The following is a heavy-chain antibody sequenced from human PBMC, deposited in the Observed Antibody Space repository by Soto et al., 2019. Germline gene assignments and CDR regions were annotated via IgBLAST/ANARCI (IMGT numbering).Heavy chain of an antibody. D-gene: IGHD1-26*01. CDR2: IIPIFGTA. Sequence: SVKVSCKASGDTFSRHASNWVRQAPGQGLEWLGGIIPIFGTANYAQKFHGRVTITTDGSTSTAYTELSSLRIADTAVYYCATIRGSFPNWFDPRGQGTLVTVSS. V-gene: IGHV1-69*05. CDR1: GDTFSRHA. J-gene: IGHJ5*02. CDR3: ATIRGSFPNWFDP.